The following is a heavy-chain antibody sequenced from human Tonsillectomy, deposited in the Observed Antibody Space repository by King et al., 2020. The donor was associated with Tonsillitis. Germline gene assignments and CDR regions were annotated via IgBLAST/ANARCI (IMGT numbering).Heavy chain of an antibody. J-gene: IGHJ4*02. V-gene: IGHV3-48*01. Sequence: VQLVESGGGLVQPGGSLRLSCAASGFTFSSYSRNWVRQAPGKGLEGVSYISSSSSTIYYHDSLKGRFTISRDNAKNSLYLQMKLLRAEDTAVYYCARDENYDFWSGYSYWGQGTLVTVSS. CDR2: ISSSSSTI. D-gene: IGHD3-3*01. CDR1: GFTFSSYS. CDR3: ARDENYDFWSGYSY.